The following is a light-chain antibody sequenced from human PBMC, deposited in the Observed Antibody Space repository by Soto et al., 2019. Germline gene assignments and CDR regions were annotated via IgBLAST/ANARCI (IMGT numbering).Light chain of an antibody. CDR1: QGISSW. Sequence: DIQLTQSPPTLSASVGDRVTITCRASQGISSWLAWYHQKPGKAPKVLIYDASSLQSGVPSRFSGSGSGTDFTLTISNLQPEDFATYYCQQVYSFPLTFGGGTKVEIK. CDR3: QQVYSFPLT. CDR2: DAS. J-gene: IGKJ4*01. V-gene: IGKV1-12*01.